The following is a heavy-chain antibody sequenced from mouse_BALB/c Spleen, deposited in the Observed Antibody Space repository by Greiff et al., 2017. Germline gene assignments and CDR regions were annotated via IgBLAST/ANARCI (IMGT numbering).Heavy chain of an antibody. CDR1: GYTFTDYE. CDR3: TRRGYGYN. CDR2: IDPETGGT. D-gene: IGHD1-2*01. V-gene: IGHV1-15*01. Sequence: VQLQQSGAELVRPGASVTLSCKASGYTFTDYEMHWVKQTPVHGLEWIGAIDPETGGTAYNQKFKGKATLTADKSSSTAYMELRSLTSEDSAVYYCTRRGYGYNWGQGTTLTVSS. J-gene: IGHJ2*01.